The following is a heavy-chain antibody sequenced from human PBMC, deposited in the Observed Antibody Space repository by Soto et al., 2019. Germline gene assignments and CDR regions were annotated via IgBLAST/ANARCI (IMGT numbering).Heavy chain of an antibody. Sequence: SVKVSCKASGGTFSSYAISWVRQAPGQGLEWMGGIIPIFGTANYAQKFQGRVTITADESTSTAYMELSSLRSEDTAVYYYARSFPLGPDYYDSSGYSYWGQGTLVTVSS. J-gene: IGHJ4*02. D-gene: IGHD3-22*01. V-gene: IGHV1-69*13. CDR3: ARSFPLGPDYYDSSGYSY. CDR2: IIPIFGTA. CDR1: GGTFSSYA.